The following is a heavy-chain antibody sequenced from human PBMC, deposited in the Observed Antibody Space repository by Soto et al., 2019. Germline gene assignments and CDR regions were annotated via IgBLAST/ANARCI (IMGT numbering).Heavy chain of an antibody. CDR3: ARVPSP. CDR1: GGSISSGGYS. CDR2: IYHSGSP. V-gene: IGHV4-30-2*01. Sequence: SETLSLTCAVSGGSISSGGYSWSWIRQPPGKGLEWIGYIYHSGSPYYNPSLKSRVNISVDRSKNQFSLKLTSVTAADTAVYYCARVPSPWGQGTLVTVSS. J-gene: IGHJ5*02.